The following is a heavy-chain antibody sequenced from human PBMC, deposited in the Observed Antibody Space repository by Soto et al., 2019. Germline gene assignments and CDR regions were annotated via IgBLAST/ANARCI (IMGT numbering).Heavy chain of an antibody. D-gene: IGHD3-3*01. CDR3: ARVGAYDLSYGMDV. CDR1: GGSISSYY. CDR2: IYYSGST. J-gene: IGHJ6*02. V-gene: IGHV4-59*01. Sequence: SETLSLTCTVSGGSISSYYWSWIRQPPGKGLEWVGYIYYSGSTNDNPSLKSRVTISVDTSKNQFSLKLSSVTAADTAVYYCARVGAYDLSYGMDVWGQGTTVTVSS.